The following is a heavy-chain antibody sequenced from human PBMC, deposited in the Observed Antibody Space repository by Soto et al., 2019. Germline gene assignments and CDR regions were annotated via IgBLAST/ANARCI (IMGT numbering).Heavy chain of an antibody. V-gene: IGHV1-3*01. J-gene: IGHJ5*02. Sequence: ASVKVSCTASGYKFTSYAMHWVRQAPGQRLEWMGWINAGNGNTKYSQKFQGRVTITRDTSASTAYMELSSLRSEDTAVYYCARESLWFGEFKTNWFDPWGQGTLVTVSS. CDR1: GYKFTSYA. CDR3: ARESLWFGEFKTNWFDP. D-gene: IGHD3-10*01. CDR2: INAGNGNT.